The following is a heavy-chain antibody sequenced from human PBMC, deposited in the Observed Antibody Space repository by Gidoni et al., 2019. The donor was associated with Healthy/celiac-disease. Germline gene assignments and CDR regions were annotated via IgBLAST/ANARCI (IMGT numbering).Heavy chain of an antibody. J-gene: IGHJ4*02. CDR2: TYYRSKWYN. CDR1: GDSVSSNSAG. CDR3: ARETPTGYSYGSHYDN. D-gene: IGHD5-18*01. Sequence: QVQLQQSGPGLVKPSQTLSLTCAISGDSVSSNSAGNWIRQSPSRGLEWLGRTYYRSKWYNDYAVSVKSRITINPDTSKNQFSLQLNSVTPEDTAVYYCARETPTGYSYGSHYDNWGQGTLVTVSS. V-gene: IGHV6-1*01.